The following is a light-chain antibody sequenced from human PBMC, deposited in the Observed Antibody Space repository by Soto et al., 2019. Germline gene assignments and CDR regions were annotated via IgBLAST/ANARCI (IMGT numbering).Light chain of an antibody. CDR1: QSLLYSSNNKNY. CDR2: WAS. Sequence: DIVMTQSPDSLAVSLGERATINCKSSQSLLYSSNNKNYLSWYQQKPGQPPKLLIHWASNREFGVPDRFSGSGSGTDFTLTISSLQTEDVAVYYCQQYYETPWTFGQGPKVEIK. CDR3: QQYYETPWT. J-gene: IGKJ1*01. V-gene: IGKV4-1*01.